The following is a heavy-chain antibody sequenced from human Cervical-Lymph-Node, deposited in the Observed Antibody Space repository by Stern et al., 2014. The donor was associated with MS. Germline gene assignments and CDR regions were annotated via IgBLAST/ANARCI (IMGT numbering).Heavy chain of an antibody. CDR1: GFILSSYT. Sequence: QLVESGGGLVKPGGSLRLSCEGSGFILSSYTLNWVRQAQGKGLEWGSSIRSTSGYIFYSDSVKGRFTISRDNAKHSLSLQMNSLRVEDTAVYYCARGTGTTPEDYYYGMDVWGQGTTVTVSS. CDR2: IRSTSGYI. V-gene: IGHV3-21*01. J-gene: IGHJ6*02. CDR3: ARGTGTTPEDYYYGMDV. D-gene: IGHD4-11*01.